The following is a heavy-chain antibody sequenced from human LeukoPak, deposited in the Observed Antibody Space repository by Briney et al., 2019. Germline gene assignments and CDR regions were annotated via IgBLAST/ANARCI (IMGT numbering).Heavy chain of an antibody. D-gene: IGHD3-9*01. CDR2: ISCDGSNE. CDR1: RFTFSSYA. CDR3: ARDRRYDILTGFSNFFDY. J-gene: IGHJ4*02. V-gene: IGHV3-30-3*01. Sequence: GGSLRLSCAASRFTFSSYAMHWVRQAPGKGLEWVAVISCDGSNEYYADSVKGRFTISRDNSKNTVYLQMNSLRGEDTAVYYCARDRRYDILTGFSNFFDYWGQGTLVTVAS.